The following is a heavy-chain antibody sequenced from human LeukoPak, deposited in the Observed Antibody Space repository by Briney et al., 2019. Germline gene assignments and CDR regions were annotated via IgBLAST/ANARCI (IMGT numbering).Heavy chain of an antibody. CDR2: INGDGSTS. CDR1: GFTFSSYW. J-gene: IGHJ4*02. CDR3: ARASNRNSINFDY. Sequence: GGSLRLSCAASGFTFSSYWMHWVRHAPGKGLVWVSRINGDGSTSNYAASVKGRFTISRDNAKNTLYLQMNSLRAEDTAVYYCARASNRNSINFDYWGQGTLVTVSS. V-gene: IGHV3-74*01. D-gene: IGHD1-1*01.